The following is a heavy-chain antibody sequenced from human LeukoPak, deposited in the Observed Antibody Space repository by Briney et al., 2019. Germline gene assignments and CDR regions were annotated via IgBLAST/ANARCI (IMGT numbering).Heavy chain of an antibody. CDR2: INTNTGNP. V-gene: IGHV7-4-1*02. D-gene: IGHD3-3*01. J-gene: IGHJ5*02. CDR1: GYTFTSYA. Sequence: ASVKVSCKASGYTFTSYAMNWVRQAPGQGLEWMGWINTNTGNPTYAQGFTGRFVFSLDTSVSTAYLQISSLKAEDTAVYYCARDRYYDFWSGYHSLNWFDPWGQGTLVTVSS. CDR3: ARDRYYDFWSGYHSLNWFDP.